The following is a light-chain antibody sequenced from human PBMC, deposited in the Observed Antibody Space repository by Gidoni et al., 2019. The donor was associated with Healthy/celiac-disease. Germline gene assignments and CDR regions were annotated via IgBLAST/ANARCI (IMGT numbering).Light chain of an antibody. CDR1: SLRSYY. CDR2: GKN. CDR3: NARDSSGNHLVV. V-gene: IGLV3-19*01. J-gene: IGLJ2*01. Sequence: SSELTQDSAVAVALGQTVRITCQGESLRSYYASWNQQKPGQAPVLVIYGKNNRPSGIPDRFSGSSSGNTASLTITGAQAEDEADYYCNARDSSGNHLVVFGGGTKLTVL.